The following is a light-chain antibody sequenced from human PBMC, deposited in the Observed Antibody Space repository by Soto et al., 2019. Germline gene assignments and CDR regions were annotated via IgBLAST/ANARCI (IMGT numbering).Light chain of an antibody. Sequence: RMNMSESAVAAEGRDRGSTTCRASQTIRSYLAWYQQKPGKAPKLLIYAASTLQSGVPSRFSGSGSGTEITHTSSIRQPDDLATHYFQQYKNSPITFGQGTRLEIK. V-gene: IGKV1-8*01. J-gene: IGKJ5*01. CDR1: QTIRSY. CDR3: QQYKNSPIT. CDR2: AAS.